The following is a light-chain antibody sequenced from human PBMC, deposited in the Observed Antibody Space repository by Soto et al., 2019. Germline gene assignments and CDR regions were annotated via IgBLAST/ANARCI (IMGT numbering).Light chain of an antibody. CDR2: AAS. Sequence: DIPMTQSPSSLSASVGDRVTITCRASQGISNYLAWYQQKPGKVPKLLIYAASTLQSGVPSRFSGSGSGTDFTLTISSLQPEDVATYYCQKYNSVLGLTFGGGTKVEIK. V-gene: IGKV1-27*01. CDR1: QGISNY. J-gene: IGKJ4*01. CDR3: QKYNSVLGLT.